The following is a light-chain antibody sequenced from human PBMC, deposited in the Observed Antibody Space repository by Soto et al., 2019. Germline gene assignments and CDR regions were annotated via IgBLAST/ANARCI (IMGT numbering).Light chain of an antibody. CDR3: QQYSSSSIT. CDR1: QSVSSSY. V-gene: IGKV3-20*01. J-gene: IGKJ5*01. CDR2: GAS. Sequence: ENVLTQSPGTLSLSPGERASLSCRASQSVSSSYLAWYQQKPGQAPRLLIYGASIRATDIPDRFTGSGSGTDFTLTINRLEPEDFAVYYCQQYSSSSITFGQGTRLEIK.